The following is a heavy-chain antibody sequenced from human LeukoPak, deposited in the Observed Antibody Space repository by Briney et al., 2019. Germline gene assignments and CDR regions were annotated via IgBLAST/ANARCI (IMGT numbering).Heavy chain of an antibody. CDR1: GGSISSGGYY. CDR3: ARLPLPALAVAGP. D-gene: IGHD6-19*01. V-gene: IGHV4-31*03. J-gene: IGHJ5*02. CDR2: IYYSGST. Sequence: SETLSLTCTVSGGSISSGGYYWSWIRQHPGKGLEWIGYIYYSGSTYYNPSLKSRVTISVDTSKNQFSLKLSSVTAADTAVYYCARLPLPALAVAGPWGQGTLVTVSS.